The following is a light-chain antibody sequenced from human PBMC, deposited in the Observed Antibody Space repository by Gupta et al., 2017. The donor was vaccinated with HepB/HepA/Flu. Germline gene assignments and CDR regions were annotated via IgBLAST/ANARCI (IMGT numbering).Light chain of an antibody. J-gene: IGKJ2*04. Sequence: DIVMTQAPDSMAVSLGERATINCKSIQIGFYSSNNKNYLGWYQQLPGLPPKVLIYWASTREPGVPDRFRGGGSGSDFTLSISSLLAEDVAVYYCHGESTTRGSFGQGTKVEIK. CDR3: HGESTTRGS. V-gene: IGKV4-1*01. CDR1: QIGFYSSNNKNY. CDR2: WAS.